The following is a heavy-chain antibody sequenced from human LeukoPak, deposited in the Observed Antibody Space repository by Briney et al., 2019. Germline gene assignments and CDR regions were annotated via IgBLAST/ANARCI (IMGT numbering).Heavy chain of an antibody. J-gene: IGHJ4*02. Sequence: ASVKVSCKASGYTFTSYYMHWVRQAPGQGLEWMGIINPSGGSTSYAQKFQGRVTMTRDMSTSTVYMELSSLRSEDTAVYYCARESSAAHGRIYFDYWGQGTLVTVSS. CDR1: GYTFTSYY. V-gene: IGHV1-46*01. D-gene: IGHD1-26*01. CDR2: INPSGGST. CDR3: ARESSAAHGRIYFDY.